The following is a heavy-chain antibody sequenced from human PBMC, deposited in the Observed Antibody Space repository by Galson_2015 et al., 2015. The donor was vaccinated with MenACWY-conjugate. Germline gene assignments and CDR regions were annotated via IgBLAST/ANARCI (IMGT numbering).Heavy chain of an antibody. CDR3: ARGTYRSGSSI. CDR2: IGNSGSPI. V-gene: IGHV3-48*04. J-gene: IGHJ4*02. D-gene: IGHD6-19*01. Sequence: ALRLSCAASGFTLMSYNMNWVRHAPGKGLEWISFIGNSGSPIYYADSVKGRFTISRDNAKTSLFLHMNSLRAEDTAVYYCARGTYRSGSSIWGQGTLVTVSS. CDR1: GFTLMSYN.